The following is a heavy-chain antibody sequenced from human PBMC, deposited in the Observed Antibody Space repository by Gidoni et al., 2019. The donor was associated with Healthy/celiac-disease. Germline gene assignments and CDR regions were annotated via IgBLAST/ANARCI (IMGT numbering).Heavy chain of an antibody. CDR3: AREPNRRNYYYGMDV. Sequence: QLQLQESGTGLVKHSETLSLTCTVSGSSISSSSYYWGWIRQPPGKGLEWIGSIYYSGSTYYNPSLKSRVTISVDTSKNQFSLKLSSVTAADTAVYYCAREPNRRNYYYGMDVWGQGTTVTVSS. J-gene: IGHJ6*02. CDR1: GSSISSSSYY. V-gene: IGHV4-39*02. CDR2: IYYSGST.